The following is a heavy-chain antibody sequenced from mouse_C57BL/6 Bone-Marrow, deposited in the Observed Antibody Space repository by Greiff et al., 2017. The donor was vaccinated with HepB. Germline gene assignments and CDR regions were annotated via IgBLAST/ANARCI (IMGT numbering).Heavy chain of an antibody. Sequence: VQLVESGAELVRPGASVTLSCKASGYTFTDYEMHWVKQTPVHGLEWIGAIDPETGGTAYNQKFKGKAILTADKSSSTAYMELRSLTSEDSAVYYCTRSSPTTVVVDFDYWGQGTTLTVSS. CDR1: GYTFTDYE. D-gene: IGHD1-1*01. CDR2: IDPETGGT. J-gene: IGHJ2*01. CDR3: TRSSPTTVVVDFDY. V-gene: IGHV1-15*01.